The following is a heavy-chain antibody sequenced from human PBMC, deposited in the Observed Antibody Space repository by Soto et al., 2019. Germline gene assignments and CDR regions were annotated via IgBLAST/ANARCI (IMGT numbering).Heavy chain of an antibody. CDR1: GFIFRDHY. V-gene: IGHV3-11*01. J-gene: IGHJ4*02. CDR3: ARSLWSGGGPLDY. CDR2: ISSSGTTI. Sequence: QVQLVESGGGLVKPGGSLRLSCAASGFIFRDHYMNWIRQAPGKGLEWVSYISSSGTTIYHADSVKGRFTISRDNAKNSLYLQMNSLRAEDTAEYYCARSLWSGGGPLDYWGQGALVTVSS. D-gene: IGHD1-1*01.